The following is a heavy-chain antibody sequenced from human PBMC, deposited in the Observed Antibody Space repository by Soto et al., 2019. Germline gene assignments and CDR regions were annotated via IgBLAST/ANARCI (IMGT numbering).Heavy chain of an antibody. CDR3: ARVVEGSSGYYFP. V-gene: IGHV1-69*13. J-gene: IGHJ5*02. CDR1: GGTFSIYA. Sequence: SVKVSCKASGGTFSIYAISWVRQAPGEGLEWMGGIIPIFGTANYAQKFQGRVTITADESTSTAYMQLSSLRSEDTAVYYCARVVEGSSGYYFPWGQGTLVTVSS. D-gene: IGHD3-22*01. CDR2: IIPIFGTA.